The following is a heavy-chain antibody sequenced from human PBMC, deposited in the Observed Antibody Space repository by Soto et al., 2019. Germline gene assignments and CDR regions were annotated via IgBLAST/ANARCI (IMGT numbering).Heavy chain of an antibody. V-gene: IGHV4-59*01. CDR2: IHFSGIT. CDR1: GGSISNYY. CDR3: ARETAWSGIFVY. D-gene: IGHD3-3*01. Sequence: PSETLSLTCIVSGGSISNYYWSWIRQSPGKGLEWIGFIHFSGITDYNPSLSSRVTISVDTSKNHFSLQLSSVTAADTAAYYCARETAWSGIFVYWGQGTLVTVSS. J-gene: IGHJ4*02.